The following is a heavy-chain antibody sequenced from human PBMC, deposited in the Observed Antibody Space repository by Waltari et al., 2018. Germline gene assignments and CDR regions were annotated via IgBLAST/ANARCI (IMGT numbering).Heavy chain of an antibody. V-gene: IGHV1-69*05. CDR3: ARDSKDRGDTGDAFDI. CDR2: IIPIFGTA. J-gene: IGHJ3*02. D-gene: IGHD3-10*01. Sequence: QVQLVQSGAEVKKPGSSVKVSCKASGGTFSSYAISWVRPAPGQGLEWMVGIIPIFGTANYAQKFQGRVTITTDESTSTAYMELSSLRSEDTAVYYCARDSKDRGDTGDAFDIWGQGTMVTVSS. CDR1: GGTFSSYA.